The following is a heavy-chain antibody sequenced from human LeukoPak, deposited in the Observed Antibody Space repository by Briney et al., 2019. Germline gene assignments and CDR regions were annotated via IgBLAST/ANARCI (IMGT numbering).Heavy chain of an antibody. CDR2: IKEDGSEK. Sequence: GGSLRLSCAASGFTFSSYWMSWVRQAPGKEPEWVANIKEDGSEKYYADSVRGRFTISRDNAKNTVYLDMDSLRGEDTAVFYCATNQEQGYFRHWGQGTLVTVSS. J-gene: IGHJ1*01. CDR1: GFTFSSYW. V-gene: IGHV3-7*01. D-gene: IGHD1/OR15-1a*01. CDR3: ATNQEQGYFRH.